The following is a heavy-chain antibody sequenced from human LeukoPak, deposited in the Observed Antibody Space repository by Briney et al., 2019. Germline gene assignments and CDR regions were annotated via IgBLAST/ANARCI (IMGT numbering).Heavy chain of an antibody. D-gene: IGHD3-16*01. V-gene: IGHV3-7*01. Sequence: GSLRLSCAASKFFFHGYWMSWVRQAPGKGLEWVANIKQDGSEGYYMDSVKGRFTISRDNAKNLLFLQMNSLRPDDTAVYYCARLNFWSNSYAAPFDSWGQGSLVTVSS. CDR3: ARLNFWSNSYAAPFDS. J-gene: IGHJ4*02. CDR2: IKQDGSEG. CDR1: KFFFHGYW.